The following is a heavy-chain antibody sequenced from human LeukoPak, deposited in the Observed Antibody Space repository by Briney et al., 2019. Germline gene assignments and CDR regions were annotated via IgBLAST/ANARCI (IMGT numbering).Heavy chain of an antibody. CDR1: GASISSYS. CDR2: IYYSGST. V-gene: IGHV4-59*01. D-gene: IGHD3-10*01. J-gene: IGHJ6*02. CDR3: ARLAQITLVRGQSYYYHSMDV. Sequence: SETLSLTCTVSGASISSYSWSWIRQPPGQGLEWIGYIYYSGSTSYNPSLKSRVTISVDASKNQFSLNLSSVTAADTAVYYCARLAQITLVRGQSYYYHSMDVWGQGTTVTVSS.